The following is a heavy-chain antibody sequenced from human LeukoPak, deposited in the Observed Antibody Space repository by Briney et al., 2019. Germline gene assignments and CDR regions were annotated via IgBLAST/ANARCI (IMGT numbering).Heavy chain of an antibody. V-gene: IGHV3-30-3*01. CDR2: ISYDGSNK. J-gene: IGHJ4*02. CDR1: GFTFSSYA. D-gene: IGHD5-18*01. Sequence: GGALRLSCAASGFTFSSYAIHWVRPAPGKGLEWVAVISYDGSNKYYADSVKGRFTISRDNSKNTLYLQMNSLRAEDTAVYYCARDGPIQLWLRWFVYWGQGTLVTVSS. CDR3: ARDGPIQLWLRWFVY.